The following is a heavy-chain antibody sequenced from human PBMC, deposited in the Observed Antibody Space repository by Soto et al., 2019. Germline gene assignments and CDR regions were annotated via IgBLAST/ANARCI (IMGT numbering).Heavy chain of an antibody. CDR3: ARGLPPLRRITMVRGVIIIWFDP. V-gene: IGHV4-30-2*01. CDR1: GGSIGSGGYS. J-gene: IGHJ5*02. CDR2: IYHSGST. D-gene: IGHD3-10*01. Sequence: SETLSLTCAVSGGSIGSGGYSWSWIRQPPGKGLEWIGYIYHSGSTYYNPSLKSRVTISVDRSKNQFSLKLSSVTAADTAVYYCARGLPPLRRITMVRGVIIIWFDPWGQGTLVTVSS.